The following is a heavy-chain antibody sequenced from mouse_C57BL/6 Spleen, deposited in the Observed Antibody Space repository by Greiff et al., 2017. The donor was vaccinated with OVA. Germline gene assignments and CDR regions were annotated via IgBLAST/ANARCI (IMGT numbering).Heavy chain of an antibody. CDR2: IHPNSGST. J-gene: IGHJ2*01. CDR1: GYTFTSYW. Sequence: VQLQQSGAELVKPGASVKLSCTASGYTFTSYWMHWVKQRPGQGLEWIGMIHPNSGSTDYNEKFKSKTTLTVDKSSSTAYMQLSSLTSEDSAVYYCARGGNLYYFDYWGQGTTLTVSS. CDR3: ARGGNLYYFDY. V-gene: IGHV1-64*01.